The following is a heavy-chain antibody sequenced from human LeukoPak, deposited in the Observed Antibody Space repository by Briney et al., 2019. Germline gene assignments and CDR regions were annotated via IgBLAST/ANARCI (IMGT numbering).Heavy chain of an antibody. Sequence: GGSLRLSCAASGITFSNYVMSWVRQAPGKGLEWVSAISGGGRNTYYAASVKGRFTISRDNSKNMLHLQMNSLRAEDTAVYYCAKDRTSMVTTGLDYWGQGTLVTVSS. J-gene: IGHJ4*02. D-gene: IGHD4-17*01. CDR3: AKDRTSMVTTGLDY. V-gene: IGHV3-23*01. CDR2: ISGGGRNT. CDR1: GITFSNYV.